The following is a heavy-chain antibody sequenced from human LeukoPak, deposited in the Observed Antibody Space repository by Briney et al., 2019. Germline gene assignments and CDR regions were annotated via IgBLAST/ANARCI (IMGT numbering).Heavy chain of an antibody. CDR1: GGSLSGYY. CDR2: INHSGST. Sequence: SETLSLTCAVYGGSLSGYYWSWIRQPPGKGLEWIGEINHSGSTNYNPSLKSRVTISVDTSKNQLSLKLSSMTTADTAVYYCARQWLVSPLFDYWGQGTLVTVSS. CDR3: ARQWLVSPLFDY. V-gene: IGHV4-34*01. D-gene: IGHD6-19*01. J-gene: IGHJ4*02.